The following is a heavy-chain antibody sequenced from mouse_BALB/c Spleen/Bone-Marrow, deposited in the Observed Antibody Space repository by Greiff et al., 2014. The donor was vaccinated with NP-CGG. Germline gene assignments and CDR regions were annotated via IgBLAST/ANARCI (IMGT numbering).Heavy chain of an antibody. CDR3: ARSGERYGAMDY. Sequence: VQLQQSGGDLVNPGGSLKLSCAASGFTFSDFYMFWFRQTPEKRLEWVATISDGGTYTYYPDSVKGRFTISRDNAKNNLYLQMSSLRSEDTAMYYCARSGERYGAMDYWGQETSVTVSS. J-gene: IGHJ4*01. V-gene: IGHV5-4*02. CDR1: GFTFSDFY. D-gene: IGHD1-1*02. CDR2: ISDGGTYT.